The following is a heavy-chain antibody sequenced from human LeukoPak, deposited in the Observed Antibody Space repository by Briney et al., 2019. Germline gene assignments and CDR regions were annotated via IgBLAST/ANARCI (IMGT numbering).Heavy chain of an antibody. Sequence: GGSLRLSCAASGFTFETYWMHWVRQAPGKGLEWVSCINGYGSITNYADAVKGRFTISRDNAKNTLYLQMNSLRVEDTAVYYCARDEPTVTTGPPVGSWGQGTLVTVSS. D-gene: IGHD4-17*01. V-gene: IGHV3-74*01. CDR2: INGYGSIT. J-gene: IGHJ1*01. CDR1: GFTFETYW. CDR3: ARDEPTVTTGPPVGS.